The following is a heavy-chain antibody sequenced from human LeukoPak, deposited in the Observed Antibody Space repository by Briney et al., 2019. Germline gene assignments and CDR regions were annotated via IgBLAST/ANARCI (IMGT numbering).Heavy chain of an antibody. CDR3: ASQWRIDY. CDR1: GFTFDDYA. CDR2: ISWNSGSI. D-gene: IGHD6-19*01. Sequence: GGSLRLSCAASGFTFDDYAMHWVRQAPGKGLEWVSRISWNSGSIGYADSVKGRFTISRDNAKNTLYLQMNSLRAEDTAVYYCASQWRIDYWGQGTLVTVSS. V-gene: IGHV3-9*01. J-gene: IGHJ4*02.